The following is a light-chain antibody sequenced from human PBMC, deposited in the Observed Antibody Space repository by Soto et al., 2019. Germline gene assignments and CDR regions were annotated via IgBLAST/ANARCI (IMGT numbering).Light chain of an antibody. CDR1: QSISSNY. Sequence: EIVMTQSPATLSLSPGDRATLSCRASQSISSNYLAWYQQKPGQAPRLLIYGASSRATGIPDRFSGSGSGTDFTLTISRLELEDFAVYYCHQYGRSPMFTLGPGTKVDIK. CDR3: HQYGRSPMFT. CDR2: GAS. J-gene: IGKJ3*01. V-gene: IGKV3-20*01.